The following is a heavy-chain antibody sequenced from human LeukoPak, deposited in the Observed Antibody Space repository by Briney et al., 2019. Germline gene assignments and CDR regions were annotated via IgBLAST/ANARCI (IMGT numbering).Heavy chain of an antibody. D-gene: IGHD1-26*01. CDR1: GGSFSAYY. V-gene: IGHV4-34*01. Sequence: PSETLSLTCAVYGGSFSAYYGSWIRQPPGKGLEWIGEINHSGTTNYNPSLKSRVTISVDTSKNQFSLKMSSVTAADTAVYYCARPHPNSDLARWHAFEIWGQGTMVTVSS. CDR2: INHSGTT. CDR3: ARPHPNSDLARWHAFEI. J-gene: IGHJ3*02.